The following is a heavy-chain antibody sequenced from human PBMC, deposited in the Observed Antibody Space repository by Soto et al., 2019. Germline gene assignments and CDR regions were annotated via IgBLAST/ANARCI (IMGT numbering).Heavy chain of an antibody. V-gene: IGHV3-21*01. Sequence: GGSLRLSCAASGFTFSSYSMNWVRQAPGKGLEWVSSISSSSSYIYYADSVKGRFTISRDNAKNSLYLQMNSLRAEDTAVYYCARAVRFLERLFHPGGMDVWGQGTTATVSS. CDR2: ISSSSSYI. CDR3: ARAVRFLERLFHPGGMDV. D-gene: IGHD3-3*01. CDR1: GFTFSSYS. J-gene: IGHJ6*02.